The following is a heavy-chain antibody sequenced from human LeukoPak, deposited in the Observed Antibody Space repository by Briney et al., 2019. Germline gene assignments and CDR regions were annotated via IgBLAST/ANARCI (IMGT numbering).Heavy chain of an antibody. V-gene: IGHV4-39*01. CDR2: NYYTWRT. J-gene: IGHJ1*01. CDR1: GGYISSSSYY. CDR3: ARRRYYDSTGYLD. D-gene: IGHD3-22*01. Sequence: SETLSLICSVSGGYISSSSYYWGWIRQPPGKGLEWIGDNYYTWRTYYNSSLKCRLTVSIDTSKNQFSLKLASLIAVAPAVYYCARRRYYDSTGYLDWGQGTLITVSS.